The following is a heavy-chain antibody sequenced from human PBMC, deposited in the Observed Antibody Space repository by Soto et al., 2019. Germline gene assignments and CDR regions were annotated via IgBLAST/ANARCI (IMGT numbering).Heavy chain of an antibody. J-gene: IGHJ5*02. V-gene: IGHV4-34*01. CDR1: GFTFSTYA. D-gene: IGHD5-12*01. Sequence: VQLLESGGDLVQPGGSLRLSCAASGFTFSTYAMSWVRQAPGKGLEWLGEINHSGSTNYNPSLESRVTISLDTSKTQFSLKLTSVTAADTAVYYCARGEGRLVGTWFDPWGQGTLVTVSS. CDR2: INHSGST. CDR3: ARGEGRLVGTWFDP.